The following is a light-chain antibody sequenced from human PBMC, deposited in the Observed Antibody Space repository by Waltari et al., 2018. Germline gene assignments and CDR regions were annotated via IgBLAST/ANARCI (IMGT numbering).Light chain of an antibody. CDR1: SSDVGGYNY. Sequence: QSALTQPASVSGSPGQSITISCTGTSSDVGGYNYVSWYEQHPGKAPNPIIYEVSDRSSGVSNTFSASKSAHTASLTISGLQTEDEADYYGSSYTRSNTWVFGGGTRLTVL. J-gene: IGLJ3*02. CDR3: SSYTRSNTWV. CDR2: EVS. V-gene: IGLV2-14*01.